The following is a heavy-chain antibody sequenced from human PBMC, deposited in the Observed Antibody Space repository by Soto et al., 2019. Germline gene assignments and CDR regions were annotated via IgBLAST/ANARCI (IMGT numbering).Heavy chain of an antibody. V-gene: IGHV4-31*03. J-gene: IGHJ4*02. D-gene: IGHD2-15*01. CDR3: ARDGLGYCSGGRCSSGFHD. CDR1: GCSRRSARYS. CDR2: IYYSGST. Sequence: TLPLTSPVSGCSRRSARYSSSWIRRPPGKGLEWIEYIYYSGSTYYNPSLKSRVTISVDTSKTELSLKLRSVTAADTDVYYCARDGLGYCSGGRCSSGFHDWGRGNLGPVSS.